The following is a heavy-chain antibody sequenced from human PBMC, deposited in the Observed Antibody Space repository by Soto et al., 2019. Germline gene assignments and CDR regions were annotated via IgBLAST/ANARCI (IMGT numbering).Heavy chain of an antibody. D-gene: IGHD3-3*01. CDR2: IYYSGST. Sequence: SETLSLTCTVSCGSISSSIYYWGWIRQPPGKGLDWIGSIYYSGSTYYNPSLKSRVTISVDKSKNQFSLKLSSVTAADTAVYYCARSIFGVVITLDYWGQGTMVTVSS. CDR3: ARSIFGVVITLDY. CDR1: CGSISSSIYY. V-gene: IGHV4-39*01. J-gene: IGHJ4*02.